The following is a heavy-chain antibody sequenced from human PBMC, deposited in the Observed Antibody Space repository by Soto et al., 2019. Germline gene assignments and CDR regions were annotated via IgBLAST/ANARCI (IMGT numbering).Heavy chain of an antibody. D-gene: IGHD1-26*01. V-gene: IGHV4-59*08. Sequence: SETLSLTCTVSGGSISSYYWSWIRQPPGKGLEWIGYIYYSGSTNYNPSLKSRVTISVDTSKNQFSLKLSSVTAADTAVYYCARRDSVVGCFDPWGQGTLVTVSS. CDR3: ARRDSVVGCFDP. CDR1: GGSISSYY. J-gene: IGHJ5*02. CDR2: IYYSGST.